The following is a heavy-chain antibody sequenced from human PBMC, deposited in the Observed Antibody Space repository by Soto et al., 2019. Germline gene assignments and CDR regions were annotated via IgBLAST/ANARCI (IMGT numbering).Heavy chain of an antibody. CDR1: GGSISSGGYY. V-gene: IGHV4-31*03. Sequence: PSETLSLTCTVSGGSISSGGYYWCWIRQHPGKGLEWIGYIYYSGSTYYNPSLKSRVTISVDTSKNQFSLKLSSVTAADTAVYYCARRGFGVVISYFDYWGQGTLVTVSS. CDR2: IYYSGST. CDR3: ARRGFGVVISYFDY. J-gene: IGHJ4*02. D-gene: IGHD3-3*01.